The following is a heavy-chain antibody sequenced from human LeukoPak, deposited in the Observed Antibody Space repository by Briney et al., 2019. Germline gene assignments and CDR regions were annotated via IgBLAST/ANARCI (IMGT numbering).Heavy chain of an antibody. CDR1: GFTFSSYA. V-gene: IGHV3-30-3*01. CDR3: ARVTYCYGSADNWFDP. J-gene: IGHJ5*02. CDR2: ISYDGSNK. Sequence: PGGSLRLSCAASGFTFSSYAMHWVRQAPGKGLEWVAVISYDGSNKYYADSVKGRFTISRDNSKNTLYLQMNSLRAEDTAVYYCARVTYCYGSADNWFDPWGQGTLVTVSS. D-gene: IGHD3-10*01.